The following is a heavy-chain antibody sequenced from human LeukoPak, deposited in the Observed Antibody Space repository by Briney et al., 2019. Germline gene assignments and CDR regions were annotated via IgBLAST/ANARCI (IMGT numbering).Heavy chain of an antibody. CDR1: GYTFITYD. J-gene: IGHJ4*02. CDR2: MNVNSGNT. D-gene: IGHD7-27*01. Sequence: AASVKVPCKASGYTFITYDINWVRQATGQGLEWMGWMNVNSGNTGYAQNFQGRLTITRNTSISTAYMELSSLRSEDTAVYYCARTPYNWGIDYWGQGTLVTVSS. CDR3: ARTPYNWGIDY. V-gene: IGHV1-8*03.